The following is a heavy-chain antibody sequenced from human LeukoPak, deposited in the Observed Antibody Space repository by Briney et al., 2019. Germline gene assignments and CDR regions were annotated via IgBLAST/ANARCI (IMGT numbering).Heavy chain of an antibody. V-gene: IGHV3-15*01. CDR1: GFTFSNAW. CDR2: IKSKTDGGTT. Sequence: AGGSLRLSCAASGFTFSNAWMSWVRQAPGKGLEWVGRIKSKTDGGTTDYAAPVKGRFTISRDDSKNTLYLQMNSLKTEDTAVYYCTTDPWGSSSSAYWGQGTLVTVSS. D-gene: IGHD6-6*01. J-gene: IGHJ4*02. CDR3: TTDPWGSSSSAY.